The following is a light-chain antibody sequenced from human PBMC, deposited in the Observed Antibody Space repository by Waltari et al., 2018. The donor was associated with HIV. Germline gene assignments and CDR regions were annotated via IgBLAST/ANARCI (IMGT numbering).Light chain of an antibody. Sequence: SSELTQDPAVSVALGQTVRITCQGDSLRSYYANWYQQKPGQAPVLVINGKNNRPSRIPDRFSGSSSGNTASLTITGAQAEDEADYYCNSRDSSGDVVFGGGTKLTVL. J-gene: IGLJ2*01. V-gene: IGLV3-19*01. CDR3: NSRDSSGDVV. CDR1: SLRSYY. CDR2: GKN.